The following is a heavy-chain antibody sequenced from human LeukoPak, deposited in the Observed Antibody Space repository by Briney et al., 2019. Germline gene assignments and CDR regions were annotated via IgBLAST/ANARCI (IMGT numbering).Heavy chain of an antibody. D-gene: IGHD3-3*01. CDR3: ARPTYRFLEWLLYRGGAFDI. CDR2: ISHSGST. J-gene: IGHJ3*02. Sequence: SETLSLTCTVSGGSFSGYYWTWIRQPPRKGLEWIGEISHSGSTNYNPSLKSRVTISLDTSTNQVSLKLTSVSAADTAVYYCARPTYRFLEWLLYRGGAFDIWGQGTMVTVSS. CDR1: GGSFSGYY. V-gene: IGHV4-34*01.